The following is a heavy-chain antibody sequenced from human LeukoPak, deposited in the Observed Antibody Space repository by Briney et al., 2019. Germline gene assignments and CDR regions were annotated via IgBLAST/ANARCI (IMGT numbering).Heavy chain of an antibody. CDR1: GFTFSSYA. CDR3: AKDLEQSYSGWSTSYDA. D-gene: IGHD6-19*01. CDR2: IRYDGNNK. J-gene: IGHJ5*02. V-gene: IGHV3-30*02. Sequence: TGGSLRLSCAASGFTFSSYAMHWVRQAPGRGLEWVAFIRYDGNNKNYADSVKGRFTISRVNSKSTIYLQMNSLRAEDTAIYYCAKDLEQSYSGWSTSYDAWGQGTLVTVSS.